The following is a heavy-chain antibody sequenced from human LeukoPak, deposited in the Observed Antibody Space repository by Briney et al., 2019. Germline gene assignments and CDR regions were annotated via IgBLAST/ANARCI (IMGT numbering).Heavy chain of an antibody. V-gene: IGHV3-23*01. D-gene: IGHD4-17*01. CDR2: ISAGADST. CDR3: ARGAYGDYDS. CDR1: AFTFSSYA. Sequence: GGSLRLSCAASAFTFSSYAMSWVRQAPGKGLEGVSAISAGADSTYYADSVQGRFTISRDNSKNTLYLQMSGLRAEDTAVYSCARGAYGDYDSWGQGTLVTVSS. J-gene: IGHJ5*01.